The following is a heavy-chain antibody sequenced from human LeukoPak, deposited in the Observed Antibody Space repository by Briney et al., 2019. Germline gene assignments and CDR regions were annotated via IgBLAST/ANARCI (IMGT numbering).Heavy chain of an antibody. V-gene: IGHV4-59*08. J-gene: IGHJ6*02. CDR1: GVSISRYY. Sequence: SETLSLTCTVSGVSISRYYWSWIRQPPGKGLEGMGYIYYIGSTNYNPSLKSRVTISVDTSKNQLSLKLNSVAAAHTAVYYCARRSSVNYYYYGMDVGGQGTTVTV. CDR3: ARRSSVNYYYYGMDV. D-gene: IGHD3-10*01. CDR2: IYYIGST.